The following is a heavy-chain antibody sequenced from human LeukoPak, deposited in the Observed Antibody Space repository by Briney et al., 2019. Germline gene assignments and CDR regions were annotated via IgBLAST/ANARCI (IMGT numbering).Heavy chain of an antibody. CDR1: GFTFSSYG. CDR2: IWYDGSNK. D-gene: IGHD3-3*01. CDR3: ARTATIFEDYMEV. V-gene: IGHV3-33*01. J-gene: IGHJ6*03. Sequence: GGSLRLSCAASGFTFSSYGMHWVRQAPGKGLEWVAVIWYDGSNKYYADSVKGRFTISRDNSKNTLYLQMNSLRAEDTAVYYCARTATIFEDYMEVWGKGTTVTVSS.